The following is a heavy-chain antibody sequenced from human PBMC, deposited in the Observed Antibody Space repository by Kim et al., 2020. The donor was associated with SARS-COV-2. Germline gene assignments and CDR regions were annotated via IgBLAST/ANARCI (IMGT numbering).Heavy chain of an antibody. V-gene: IGHV4-34*01. CDR3: ARGLYYDILTGYLDAFDI. J-gene: IGHJ3*02. CDR2: INHSGST. Sequence: SETLSLTCAVYGGSFSGYYWSWIRQPPGKGLEWIGEINHSGSTNYNPSLKSRVTISVDTSKNQFSLKLSSVTAADTAVYYCARGLYYDILTGYLDAFDIWGQGTMVTVSS. CDR1: GGSFSGYY. D-gene: IGHD3-9*01.